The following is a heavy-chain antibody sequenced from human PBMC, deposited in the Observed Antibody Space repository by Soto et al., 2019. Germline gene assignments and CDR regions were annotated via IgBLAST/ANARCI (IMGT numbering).Heavy chain of an antibody. CDR1: GFNFGYYA. V-gene: IGHV3-23*01. Sequence: LRLSCAASGFNFGYYAMFWFRQAPGKGLEWVSTIYAAGGSKYYAGSVKGRFTISRDNSRDTLFLQMDSLRVEDTAMYFCAKDLIRGDGYWGQGTLVTVSS. CDR3: AKDLIRGDGY. CDR2: IYAAGGSK. D-gene: IGHD3-10*01. J-gene: IGHJ4*02.